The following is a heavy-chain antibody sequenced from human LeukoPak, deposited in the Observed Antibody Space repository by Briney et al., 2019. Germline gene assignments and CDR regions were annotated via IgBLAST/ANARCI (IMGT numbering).Heavy chain of an antibody. Sequence: GASVKVSCKASGGTFSSYAISWVRRAPGQGLEWMGRIIPILGIANYAQKFQGRVTITADKSTSTAYMELSSLRSEDTAVYYCARDHIGLRGVIILPENWFDPWGQGTLVTVSS. D-gene: IGHD3-10*01. J-gene: IGHJ5*02. CDR3: ARDHIGLRGVIILPENWFDP. V-gene: IGHV1-69*04. CDR2: IIPILGIA. CDR1: GGTFSSYA.